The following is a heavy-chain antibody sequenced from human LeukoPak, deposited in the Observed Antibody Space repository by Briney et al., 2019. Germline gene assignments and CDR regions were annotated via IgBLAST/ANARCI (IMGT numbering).Heavy chain of an antibody. CDR2: IGSSGRTI. J-gene: IGHJ4*02. CDR3: ASRRDY. V-gene: IGHV3-48*04. CDR1: GFTFSSYG. Sequence: PGRSLRLSCAASGFTFSSYGMNWVRQAPGKGLEWVSNIGSSGRTIFYADSVKGRFSISRDNGKNSLYLQMNSLRVEDTAIYYCASRRDYWGQGTLVTVSS.